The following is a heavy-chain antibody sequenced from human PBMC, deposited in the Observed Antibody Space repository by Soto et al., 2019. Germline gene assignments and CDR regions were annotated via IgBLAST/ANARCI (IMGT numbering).Heavy chain of an antibody. CDR1: GYTFTSYG. D-gene: IGHD3-22*01. CDR3: ARHRFYYDSSGAAYTQFHY. Sequence: GASVKVSCKASGYTFTSYGISWVRQAPGQGLEWMGWISAYNGNTNYAQKLQGRVTMTTDTSTSTAYMELRSLRSDDTAVYYCARHRFYYDSSGAAYTQFHYCSQGSRVTVSP. J-gene: IGHJ4*02. V-gene: IGHV1-18*01. CDR2: ISAYNGNT.